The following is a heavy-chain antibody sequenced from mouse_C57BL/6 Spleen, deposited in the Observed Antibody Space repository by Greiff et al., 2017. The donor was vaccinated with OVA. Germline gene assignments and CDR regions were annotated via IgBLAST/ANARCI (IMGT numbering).Heavy chain of an antibody. CDR2: IYPGDGDT. V-gene: IGHV1-82*01. Sequence: QVQLQQSGPELVKTGASVKISCKASGYAFSSSWMNWVKQRPGKGLEWIGRIYPGDGDTNYNGKFKGKATLTADKSSSTAYMQLSSLTSEDSAVYFCARERNGNYVLAMDYWGQGTSVTVSS. J-gene: IGHJ4*01. CDR1: GYAFSSSW. CDR3: ARERNGNYVLAMDY. D-gene: IGHD2-1*01.